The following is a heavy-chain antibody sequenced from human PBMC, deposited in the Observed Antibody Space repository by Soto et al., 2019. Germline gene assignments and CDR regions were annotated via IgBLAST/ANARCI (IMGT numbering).Heavy chain of an antibody. V-gene: IGHV1-46*01. J-gene: IGHJ6*02. CDR3: ASSPAYGSSWYGIPPDLSHGMDV. D-gene: IGHD6-13*01. CDR2: INPRGGIT. Sequence: ASVKVFCKASGYTFTSYYIHWVRQAPGQGLEWMGIINPRGGITTYAQKFQGRLTMTGDTSTSTVYMELSSLTSEDTAMYHCASSPAYGSSWYGIPPDLSHGMDVWGQGTTVTVSS. CDR1: GYTFTSYY.